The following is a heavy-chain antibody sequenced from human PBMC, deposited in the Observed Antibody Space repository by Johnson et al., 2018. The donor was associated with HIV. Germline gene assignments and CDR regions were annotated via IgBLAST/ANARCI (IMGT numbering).Heavy chain of an antibody. J-gene: IGHJ3*02. CDR3: ARDKGGIVGYDAFDI. CDR1: GFTFSSYG. V-gene: IGHV3-30*03. CDR2: ISYDGSNK. Sequence: QVQLEESGGGVVQPGRSLRLSCAASGFTFSSYGMHWVRQAPGKGLEWVAVISYDGSNKYYTDSVRGRFTIPRDNSESTLYLQMNSLRAEDTAVYYCARDKGGIVGYDAFDIWGQGTMVTVSS. D-gene: IGHD1-26*01.